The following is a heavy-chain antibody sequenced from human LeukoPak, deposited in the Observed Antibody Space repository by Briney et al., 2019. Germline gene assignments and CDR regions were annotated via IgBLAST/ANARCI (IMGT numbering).Heavy chain of an antibody. CDR1: GYTLTELS. Sequence: ASVKVSCKVSGYTLTELSMHWVRQAPGKGLEWMGGFDPEDGETIYAQKFQGRVTMTEDTSTDTAYTELSSLRSEDTAVYYCATSYDSIAAAPMVDYWGQGTLVTVSS. CDR3: ATSYDSIAAAPMVDY. D-gene: IGHD6-13*01. V-gene: IGHV1-24*01. CDR2: FDPEDGET. J-gene: IGHJ4*02.